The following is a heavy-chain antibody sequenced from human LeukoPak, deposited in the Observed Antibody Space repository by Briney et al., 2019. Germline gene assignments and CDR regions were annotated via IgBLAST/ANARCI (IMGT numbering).Heavy chain of an antibody. CDR1: GGSISSSSYY. V-gene: IGHV4-39*01. CDR2: IYYTGST. Sequence: SETLSLTCTVSGGSISSSSYYWGWIRQPPGKGLEWIGSIYYTGSTYYNPSLKSRVTISVDTSKTQFSLKLSSVTAADTAVYYCARLHYGGNYGYYYYYMDVWGKGTTVTISS. D-gene: IGHD4-23*01. CDR3: ARLHYGGNYGYYYYYMDV. J-gene: IGHJ6*03.